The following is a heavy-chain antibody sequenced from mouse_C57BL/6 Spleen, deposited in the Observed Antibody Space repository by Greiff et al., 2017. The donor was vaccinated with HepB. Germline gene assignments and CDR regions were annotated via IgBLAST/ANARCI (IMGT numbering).Heavy chain of an antibody. D-gene: IGHD2-4*01. CDR3: ARDDYWFAY. CDR1: GYAFSSSW. J-gene: IGHJ3*01. Sequence: QVQLQQSGPELVKPGASVKISCKASGYAFSSSWMNWVKQRPGKGLEWIGRIYPGDGDTNYNGKFKGKATLTADKSSSTAYMQLSSLTSEDSAVYFCARDDYWFAYWGQGTLVTVSA. CDR2: IYPGDGDT. V-gene: IGHV1-82*01.